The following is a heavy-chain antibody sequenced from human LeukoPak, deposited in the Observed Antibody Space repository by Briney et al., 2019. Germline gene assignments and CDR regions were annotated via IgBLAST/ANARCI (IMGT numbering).Heavy chain of an antibody. D-gene: IGHD1-14*01. J-gene: IGHJ5*02. CDR2: ISGSGGST. CDR3: AKSLSYSALQLPGVIDP. CDR1: GFTFSDYA. V-gene: IGHV3-23*01. Sequence: GGSLRLSCEASGFTFSDYAMSWVRQAPGKGLDWVSAISGSGGSTYYADSVKGRFTISRDNSKNTLYLQMNSLRAEDTAVYYCAKSLSYSALQLPGVIDPWGQGTLVTVSS.